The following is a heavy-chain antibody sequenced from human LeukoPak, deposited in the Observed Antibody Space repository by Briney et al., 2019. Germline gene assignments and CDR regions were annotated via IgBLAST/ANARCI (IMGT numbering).Heavy chain of an antibody. V-gene: IGHV3-21*01. CDR3: ARGRVVVPAAMRDYYYYMDV. CDR1: GFTFSSHG. D-gene: IGHD2-2*01. J-gene: IGHJ6*03. CDR2: ISRSSTYI. Sequence: GGTLRLSCAASGFTFSSHGMNWVRQAPGKGLGWASSISRSSTYIYYADSVKGRFTISRDNAKNSLYLQMNSLRAEDTAVYYCARGRVVVPAAMRDYYYYMDVWGKGTTVTVSS.